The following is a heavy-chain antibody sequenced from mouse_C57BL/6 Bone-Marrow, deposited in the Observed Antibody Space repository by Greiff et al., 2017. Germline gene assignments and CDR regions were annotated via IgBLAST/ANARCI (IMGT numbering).Heavy chain of an antibody. V-gene: IGHV5-6*02. CDR1: GFTFSSYG. J-gene: IGHJ4*01. Sequence: EVKVVESGGDLVKPGGSLKLSCAASGFTFSSYGMSWVRQTPDKRLEWVATISSGGSYTYYPDSVKGRFTISRDNAKNTLYLQMSSLKSEDTAMYYCARRGDGTMDYWGQGTSVTVSS. CDR2: ISSGGSYT. CDR3: ARRGDGTMDY.